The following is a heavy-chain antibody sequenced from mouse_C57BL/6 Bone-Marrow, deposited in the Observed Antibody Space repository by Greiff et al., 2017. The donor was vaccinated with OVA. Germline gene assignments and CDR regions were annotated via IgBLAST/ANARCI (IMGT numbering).Heavy chain of an antibody. Sequence: DVKLVESGAELVRPGASVKLSCTASGFNIKDDYMHWVKQRPEQGLEWIGWIDPENGDTEYASKFQGKATITADTSSNTAYLQLSSLTSEDTAVYYCTTFYGNYWYFDVWGTGTTVTVSS. J-gene: IGHJ1*03. CDR3: TTFYGNYWYFDV. D-gene: IGHD2-1*01. CDR2: IDPENGDT. CDR1: GFNIKDDY. V-gene: IGHV14-4*01.